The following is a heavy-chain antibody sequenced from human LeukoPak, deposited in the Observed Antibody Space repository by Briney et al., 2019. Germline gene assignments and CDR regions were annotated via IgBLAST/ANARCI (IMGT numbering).Heavy chain of an antibody. CDR3: ARLAGIWFGEPDHDAFDI. Sequence: GGSLRLSCAASGFTLSSYSMNWVRQAPGKGLEWVSYISSSSGTIYYADSGKGRFTISRDNAKNSLYLQMNSLRAEDTAVYYCARLAGIWFGEPDHDAFDIWGQGTMVTVSS. V-gene: IGHV3-48*01. D-gene: IGHD3-10*01. CDR2: ISSSSGTI. J-gene: IGHJ3*02. CDR1: GFTLSSYS.